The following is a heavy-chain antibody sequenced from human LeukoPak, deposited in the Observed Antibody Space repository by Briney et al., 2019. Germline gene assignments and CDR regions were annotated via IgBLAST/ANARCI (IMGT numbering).Heavy chain of an antibody. CDR3: ARDGTQRIRVYYFDY. D-gene: IGHD2-15*01. CDR2: INPSGGST. Sequence: ASVKVSCKASGYTFTSYYMHWVRQAPGQGLEWMGIINPSGGSTSYAQKFQGRVTMTRDTSTSTVYMELSSLRSEDTAVYYCARDGTQRIRVYYFDYWGQETLVTVS. J-gene: IGHJ4*02. CDR1: GYTFTSYY. V-gene: IGHV1-46*01.